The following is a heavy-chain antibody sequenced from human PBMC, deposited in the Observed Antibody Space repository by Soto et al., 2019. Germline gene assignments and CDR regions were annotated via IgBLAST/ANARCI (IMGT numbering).Heavy chain of an antibody. Sequence: ASVKVSCKASGYTFTSYGISWVRQAPGQGLERMGWISAYNGNANYAQKLQGRVTMTTDTSTSTAYMELRSLRPDDTAFYYCARVSKGFWNWFDPWGQGTLVTVSS. CDR3: ARVSKGFWNWFDP. J-gene: IGHJ5*02. V-gene: IGHV1-18*01. D-gene: IGHD2-15*01. CDR2: ISAYNGNA. CDR1: GYTFTSYG.